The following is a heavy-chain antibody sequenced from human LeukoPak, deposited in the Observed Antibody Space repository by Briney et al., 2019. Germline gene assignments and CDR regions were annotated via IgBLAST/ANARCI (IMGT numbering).Heavy chain of an antibody. J-gene: IGHJ4*02. V-gene: IGHV3-74*01. CDR1: GFTFSSSW. D-gene: IGHD3-10*01. Sequence: PGGSLRLSCAASGFTFSSSWMNWVRQVPGKGLGWVYRINSHGSSTSYADSVKGRFTISRDNAKNTLYLQMNSLRVEDTAVYYCARGPPDGSGSYYPGADWGQGTLVTVSS. CDR3: ARGPPDGSGSYYPGAD. CDR2: INSHGSST.